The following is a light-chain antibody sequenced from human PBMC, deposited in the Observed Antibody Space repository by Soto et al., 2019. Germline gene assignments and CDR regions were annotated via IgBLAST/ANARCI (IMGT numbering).Light chain of an antibody. CDR2: GAS. V-gene: IGKV3-15*01. CDR1: QSVSSN. Sequence: EIVMTQSPATLSVSPGARATLSCRASQSVSSNLAWYQQKPGQAPRLLVYGASTRATGIPARFSGSGSGTQFTLTISSLQSEDCAVYYCQQHNNWPLTFGGGTKVEIK. J-gene: IGKJ4*01. CDR3: QQHNNWPLT.